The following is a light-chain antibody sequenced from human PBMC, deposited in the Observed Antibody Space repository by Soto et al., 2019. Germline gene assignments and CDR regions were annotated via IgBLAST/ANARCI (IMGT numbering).Light chain of an antibody. J-gene: IGKJ4*01. Sequence: EVVLTQSPGTLSLSPGERATLSCRASQSVSSSYLAWYQQKPGQAPRLLIYGASSRATGIPDRFSGSGSGTDFPLTISTLEPEDSAVYYCQQYCSSLTFGGGTKVEIK. CDR3: QQYCSSLT. CDR1: QSVSSSY. CDR2: GAS. V-gene: IGKV3-20*01.